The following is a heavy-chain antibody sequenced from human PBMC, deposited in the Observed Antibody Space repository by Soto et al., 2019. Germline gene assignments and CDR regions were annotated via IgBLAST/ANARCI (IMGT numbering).Heavy chain of an antibody. V-gene: IGHV3-9*01. D-gene: IGHD1-1*01. Sequence: GGSLRLSCAASGFTFDDYAMHWVRQAPGKGLEWVSGISWNSGSIGYADSVKGRFTISRDNAKNSLYLQMNSLRAEDTALYYCAKDIRGSTTGTIVSYGMDVWGQGTTVTVSS. CDR3: AKDIRGSTTGTIVSYGMDV. CDR1: GFTFDDYA. J-gene: IGHJ6*02. CDR2: ISWNSGSI.